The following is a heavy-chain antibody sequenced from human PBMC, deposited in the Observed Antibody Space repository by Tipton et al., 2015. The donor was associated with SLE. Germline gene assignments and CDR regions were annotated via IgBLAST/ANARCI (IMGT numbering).Heavy chain of an antibody. CDR1: GGSISSYY. V-gene: IGHV4-59*06. CDR2: IYQSGTT. Sequence: GLVKPSETLSLTCTVSGGSISSYYWSWIRQPPGKGLEWIGCIYQSGTTFYNPSLKSRVTISVDTSKNQFSLNLSSVTAADTAVYYCARWIAVPATANSDAFDIWGQGTMVTVSS. D-gene: IGHD2-2*01. CDR3: ARWIAVPATANSDAFDI. J-gene: IGHJ3*02.